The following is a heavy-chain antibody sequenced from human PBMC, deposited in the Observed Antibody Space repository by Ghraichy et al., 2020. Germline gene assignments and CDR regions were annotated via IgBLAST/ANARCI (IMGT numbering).Heavy chain of an antibody. J-gene: IGHJ4*02. CDR1: GFIVSSNY. CDR3: ASTDAYNVRSRRDF. D-gene: IGHD5-24*01. V-gene: IGHV3-53*01. Sequence: GGSLRLSCAASGFIVSSNYINWVRQAPGKGLEWVSVIYGGGGGSTFHADSVRGRFTISRDSSKNTVSLQMNSLRAEDTAVYYCASTDAYNVRSRRDFWGQGTLVTVSS. CDR2: IYGGGGGST.